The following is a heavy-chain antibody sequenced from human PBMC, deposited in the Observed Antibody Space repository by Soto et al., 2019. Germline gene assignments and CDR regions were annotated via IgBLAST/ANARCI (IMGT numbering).Heavy chain of an antibody. CDR1: GFTFTAFA. D-gene: IGHD3-9*01. CDR3: AKDRYFDSYYFDY. CDR2: ISYDGRQS. Sequence: QVQLVESGGGVVQPGRSLRLSCAASGFTFTAFAVHWVRQAPGKGLEWVAVISYDGRQSRYAESVRGRLTLSRDNSKNTVFLQMNSLTTEDTAIYYCAKDRYFDSYYFDYWGQGTRVTVSS. V-gene: IGHV3-30*04. J-gene: IGHJ4*02.